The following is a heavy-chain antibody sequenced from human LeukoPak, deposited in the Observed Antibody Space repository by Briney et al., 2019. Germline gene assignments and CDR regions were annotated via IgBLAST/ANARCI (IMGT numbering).Heavy chain of an antibody. V-gene: IGHV4-39*01. CDR3: AKSGGYGLIDY. Sequence: SETLSLTCTVSGGSISSSSYYCGWIRQPPGKGLQWIGRIYHSGSTYYKSSLQSRVTISIDTSKNQFSLRLNSVTAADTAMYYCAKSGGYGLIDYWGQGTRVTVSS. CDR2: IYHSGST. J-gene: IGHJ4*02. D-gene: IGHD1-26*01. CDR1: GGSISSSSYY.